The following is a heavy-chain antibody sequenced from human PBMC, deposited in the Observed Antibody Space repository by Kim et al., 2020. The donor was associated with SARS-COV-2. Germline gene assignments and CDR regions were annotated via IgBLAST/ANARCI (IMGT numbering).Heavy chain of an antibody. V-gene: IGHV4-39*01. CDR3: ASLYYYGMDV. CDR2: IYYSGST. J-gene: IGHJ6*02. Sequence: SETLSLTCTVSGGSISSSSYYWGWIRQPPGKGLEWIGSIYYSGSTYYNPSLKSRVTISVDTSKNQFSLKLSSVTAADTAVYYCASLYYYGMDVWGQGTTVTVSS. CDR1: GGSISSSSYY.